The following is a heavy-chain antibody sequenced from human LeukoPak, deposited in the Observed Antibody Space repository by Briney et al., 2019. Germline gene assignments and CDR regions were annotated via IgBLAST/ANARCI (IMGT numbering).Heavy chain of an antibody. CDR1: GGSISNNC. Sequence: PSETLSLTCTVSGGSISNNCWSWIRHPAGKRLEWLGRIYSSGSTNYNPSLESRVTVSVDTSKNQFSLKLSSVTAADTAVYYCAREHMVRGVINRWGQGALVTVSS. CDR2: IYSSGST. CDR3: AREHMVRGVINR. D-gene: IGHD3-10*01. J-gene: IGHJ4*02. V-gene: IGHV4-4*07.